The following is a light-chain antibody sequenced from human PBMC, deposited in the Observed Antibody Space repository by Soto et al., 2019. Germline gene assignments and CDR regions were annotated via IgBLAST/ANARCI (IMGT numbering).Light chain of an antibody. V-gene: IGKV3-20*01. CDR3: QQYDSSPPT. CDR1: QSVNSNY. CDR2: GAS. J-gene: IGKJ1*01. Sequence: EIVLTQSPGTLSLSPGERATLSCRASQSVNSNYLAWYQQKPGQAPRLLIYGASSRATGIPDRFSGSGSGTAVTLTISRLEPEDFAVFFCQQYDSSPPTFGQGTKVEIK.